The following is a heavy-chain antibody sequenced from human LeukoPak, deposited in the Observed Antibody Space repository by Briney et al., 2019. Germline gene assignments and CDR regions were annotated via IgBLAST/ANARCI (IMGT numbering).Heavy chain of an antibody. D-gene: IGHD1-14*01. J-gene: IGHJ4*02. CDR3: ARDGVGKSRIYYFDY. CDR1: GFTFSTYA. CDR2: ISYDGSNK. V-gene: IGHV3-30*04. Sequence: GGSLRLSCVASGFTFSTYAIHWVRQAPGKGLEWVAVISYDGSNKYYADSVKGRFTISRDNSKNTLYLQMDSLSAEDTAVYYCARDGVGKSRIYYFDYWGQGTLVTVSS.